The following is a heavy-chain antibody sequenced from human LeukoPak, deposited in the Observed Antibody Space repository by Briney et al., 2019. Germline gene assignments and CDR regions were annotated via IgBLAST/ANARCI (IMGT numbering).Heavy chain of an antibody. CDR2: IWYDGSNK. D-gene: IGHD1-26*01. J-gene: IGHJ6*02. Sequence: SGGSLRLSCAASGFTFSSYGMHWVRQAPGKGLEWVAVIWYDGSNKYYADSVKGRFTISRDNSKNTLYLQMNSLRAEDTAVYYCARDRGSYSAYYYGMDVWGQGTTVTVSS. CDR1: GFTFSSYG. CDR3: ARDRGSYSAYYYGMDV. V-gene: IGHV3-33*01.